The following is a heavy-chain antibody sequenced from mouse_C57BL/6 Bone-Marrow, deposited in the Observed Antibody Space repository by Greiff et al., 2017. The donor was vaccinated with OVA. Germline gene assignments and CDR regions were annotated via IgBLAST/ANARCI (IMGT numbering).Heavy chain of an antibody. D-gene: IGHD2-5*01. CDR2: ISNGGGST. V-gene: IGHV5-12*01. J-gene: IGHJ2*01. CDR1: GFTFSDYY. Sequence: EVHLVESGGGLVQPGGSLKLSCAASGFTFSDYYMYWVRQTPEKRLEWVAYISNGGGSTYYPDTVKGRFTISRDNAKNTLYLQMSRLKSEDTAMYYCARQDSNYVDYWGQGTTLTVSS. CDR3: ARQDSNYVDY.